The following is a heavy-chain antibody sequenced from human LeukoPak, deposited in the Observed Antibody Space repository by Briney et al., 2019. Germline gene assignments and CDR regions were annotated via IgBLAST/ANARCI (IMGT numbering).Heavy chain of an antibody. D-gene: IGHD3-22*01. V-gene: IGHV5-51*01. J-gene: IGHJ4*02. CDR3: ARRSGYSRTFDY. Sequence: GESLKISCQGSGYSFTNYWIGWVRQMPGKGLGWMGIIYPDDSETTYRRSFQGQVTISAKKSISTAYLQWSRLKASDTAMYYCARRSGYSRTFDYWGQGTLVTVSS. CDR1: GYSFTNYW. CDR2: IYPDDSET.